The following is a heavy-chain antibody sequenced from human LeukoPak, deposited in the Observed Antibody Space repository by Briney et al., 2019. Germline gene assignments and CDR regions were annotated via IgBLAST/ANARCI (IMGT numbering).Heavy chain of an antibody. V-gene: IGHV3-15*01. J-gene: IGHJ6*03. Sequence: PGGSLRLSCAASGFTFSNAWMSWVRQAPGKGPEWVGRIKSKTDGGTTDYAAPVKGRFTISRDDSKNTLYLQMNSLKTEGTAVYYCTTDLGQWLESYYYYYMDVWGKGTTVTISS. CDR1: GFTFSNAW. CDR3: TTDLGQWLESYYYYYMDV. D-gene: IGHD6-19*01. CDR2: IKSKTDGGTT.